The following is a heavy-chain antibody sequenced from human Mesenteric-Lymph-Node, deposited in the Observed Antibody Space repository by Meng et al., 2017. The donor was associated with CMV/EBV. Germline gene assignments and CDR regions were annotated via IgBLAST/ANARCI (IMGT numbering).Heavy chain of an antibody. CDR2: IYYSGST. CDR1: GSSISSVDYY. V-gene: IGHV4-30-4*01. D-gene: IGHD2-15*01. CDR3: ARVKCSGGSCYWIDY. J-gene: IGHJ4*02. Sequence: GSSISSVDYYWSWIRQPPGKGLEWIGYIYYSGSTYYNPSLKSRVTISVDTSKNQFSLKLSSVTAADTAVYYCARVKCSGGSCYWIDYWGQGTLVTVSS.